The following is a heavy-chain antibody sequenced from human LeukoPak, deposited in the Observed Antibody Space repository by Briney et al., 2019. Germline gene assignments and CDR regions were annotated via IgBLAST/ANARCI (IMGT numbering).Heavy chain of an antibody. CDR3: AKETPNTGWFDP. Sequence: GASVKVSCKASGYTFNTNYIHWVRQAPGQGLEWIGVINPSGGGTSYPQKFQGRVTLARDTSTSTIYMELSSLRSEDTAIYYCAKETPNTGWFDPWGQGTLVTVSS. CDR1: GYTFNTNY. D-gene: IGHD1-14*01. J-gene: IGHJ5*02. V-gene: IGHV1-46*02. CDR2: INPSGGGT.